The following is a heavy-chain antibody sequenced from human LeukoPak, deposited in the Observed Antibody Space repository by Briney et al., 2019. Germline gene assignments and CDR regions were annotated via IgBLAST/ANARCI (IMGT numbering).Heavy chain of an antibody. J-gene: IGHJ4*02. CDR2: INADYGT. D-gene: IGHD5-24*01. CDR3: ARDVGGNGYNFDY. V-gene: IGHV3-66*01. CDR1: GFTVSRTY. Sequence: GGSLRLSCAASGFTVSRTYMSWVRQAPGKGPECVSVINADYGTYYADSVKGRFTISRDTLRNTLYLQMNSLRAEDTAVCYCARDVGGNGYNFDYWGQGTLVTVSS.